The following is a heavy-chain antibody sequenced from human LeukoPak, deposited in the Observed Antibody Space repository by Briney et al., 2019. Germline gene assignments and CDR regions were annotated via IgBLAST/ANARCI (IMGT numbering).Heavy chain of an antibody. CDR1: GGSISSYY. Sequence: SETLSLTCTVSGGSISSYYWSWIRQPPGKGLEWIGYIYYSGSTNYNPSLKSRVTISVDTSKNQFSLKLSSVTAADTAVYYCARARLQSNNWFDPWGQGILVTVSS. V-gene: IGHV4-59*01. CDR2: IYYSGST. D-gene: IGHD5-24*01. CDR3: ARARLQSNNWFDP. J-gene: IGHJ5*02.